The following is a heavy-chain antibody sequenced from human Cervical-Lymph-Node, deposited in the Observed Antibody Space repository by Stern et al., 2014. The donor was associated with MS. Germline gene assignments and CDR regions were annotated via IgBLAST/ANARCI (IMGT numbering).Heavy chain of an antibody. CDR1: GDTFSNLD. CDR2: ITPLFGTA. V-gene: IGHV1-69*01. J-gene: IGHJ4*02. D-gene: IGHD6-13*01. CDR3: ARHQGGIAAY. Sequence: VQLVESGAEVKKPGSSVKVSCKASGDTFSNLDISWVRQDPGHRPEWLGGITPLFGTANYAQMFQGRVTFTADESTSTIYMELSSLTSDDTAVYYCARHQGGIAAYWGQGTPVTVSS.